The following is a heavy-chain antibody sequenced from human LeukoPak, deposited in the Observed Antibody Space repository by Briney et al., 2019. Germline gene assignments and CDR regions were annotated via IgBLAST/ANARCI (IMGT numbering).Heavy chain of an antibody. Sequence: PGESLRLSCAASGFTFSNHWMHWVRQAPGKGLLWVSRISTDGSTIHYADSVKGRFTISRDNAKNTLFLQMNSLRAEDTAVYYCVSTSYSGSKGDYWGQGALVTVSS. J-gene: IGHJ4*02. V-gene: IGHV3-74*01. D-gene: IGHD1-26*01. CDR1: GFTFSNHW. CDR2: ISTDGSTI. CDR3: VSTSYSGSKGDY.